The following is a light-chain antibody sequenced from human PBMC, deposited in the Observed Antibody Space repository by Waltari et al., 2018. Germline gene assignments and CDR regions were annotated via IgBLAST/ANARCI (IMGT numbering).Light chain of an antibody. CDR1: SSDIGGYNY. J-gene: IGLJ2*01. CDR3: TSYTTTKTVV. Sequence: QSALTQPASVSGSPGQSITISCTGTSSDIGGYNYVSCYQQHPGKAPKLMIYDVARWPSGVSKRFSGSKSGNTASLTISGLQAEDEADYYCTSYTTTKTVVFGGGTKVTVL. CDR2: DVA. V-gene: IGLV2-14*01.